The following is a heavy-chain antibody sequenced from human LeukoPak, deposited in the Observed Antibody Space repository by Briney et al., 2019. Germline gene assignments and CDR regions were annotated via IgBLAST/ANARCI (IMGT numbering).Heavy chain of an antibody. CDR3: AKGSLVGATTPFDY. V-gene: IGHV3-33*06. J-gene: IGHJ4*02. CDR2: IWYDGSNK. Sequence: PGRSLILSCAASGFTFSSYGMHWVRQAPGKGLEWVAVIWYDGSNKYYADSVKGRFTISRDNSKNTLYLQMNSLRAEDTAVYYCAKGSLVGATTPFDYWGQGTLVTVSS. D-gene: IGHD1-26*01. CDR1: GFTFSSYG.